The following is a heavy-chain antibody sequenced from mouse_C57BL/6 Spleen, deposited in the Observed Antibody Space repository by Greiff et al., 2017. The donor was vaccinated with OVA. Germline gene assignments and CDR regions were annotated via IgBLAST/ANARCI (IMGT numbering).Heavy chain of an antibody. J-gene: IGHJ2*01. CDR3: AREDYYGSRPLYYFDY. CDR2: IYPGSGST. D-gene: IGHD1-1*01. Sequence: VQLQQPGAELVKPGASVKMSCKASGYTFTSYWITWVKQRPGQGLEWIGDIYPGSGSTNYNEKFKSKATLTVDTSSSTAYMQLSSLTSEDSAVYYCAREDYYGSRPLYYFDYWGQGTTLTVSS. CDR1: GYTFTSYW. V-gene: IGHV1-55*01.